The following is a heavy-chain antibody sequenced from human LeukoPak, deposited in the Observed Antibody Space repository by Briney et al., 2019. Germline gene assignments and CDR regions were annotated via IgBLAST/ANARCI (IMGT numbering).Heavy chain of an antibody. D-gene: IGHD3-10*01. CDR1: GFTFSIYR. Sequence: GGSLRLSCAASGFTFSIYRMHWVRQAPGKGLVCVSRINSDGSNTIYADSVKGRFTISRDNAKNPLYLQMNSLRAEDTAVYYCAREYYGSGSFWGKGTLVTVSS. CDR3: AREYYGSGSF. V-gene: IGHV3-74*01. J-gene: IGHJ4*02. CDR2: INSDGSNT.